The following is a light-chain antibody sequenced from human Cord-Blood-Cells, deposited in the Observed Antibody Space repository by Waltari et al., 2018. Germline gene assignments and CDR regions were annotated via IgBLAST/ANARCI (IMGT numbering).Light chain of an antibody. J-gene: IGKJ2*03. CDR2: AAS. V-gene: IGKV1-39*01. Sequence: IQMTKSPSSLSASVGDRVTITCRASQSISSYLNWYQQKPGKAPKLLIYAASSLQSGVPSRFSGSGSGTDFTRTISSLQPEDFATYYCQQSYSTPYSFGQGTKLEIK. CDR1: QSISSY. CDR3: QQSYSTPYS.